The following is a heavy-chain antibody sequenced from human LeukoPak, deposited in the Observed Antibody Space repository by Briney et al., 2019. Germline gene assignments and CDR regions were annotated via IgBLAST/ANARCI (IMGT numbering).Heavy chain of an antibody. V-gene: IGHV3-7*01. CDR3: ASWSVVVPAAIIY. D-gene: IGHD2-2*02. Sequence: ASVKVSCKASGGTFSSYAISWVRQAPGKGLEWVANIKQDGSEKYYVDSVKGRFTISRDNAKNSLYLQMNSLRAEDTAVYYCASWSVVVPAAIIYWGQGTLVTVSS. J-gene: IGHJ4*02. CDR1: GGTFSSYA. CDR2: IKQDGSEK.